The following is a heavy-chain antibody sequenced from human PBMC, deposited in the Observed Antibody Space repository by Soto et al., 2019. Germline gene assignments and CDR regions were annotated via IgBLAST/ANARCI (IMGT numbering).Heavy chain of an antibody. CDR1: GYSFTNYG. CDR2: ISGYNGNT. V-gene: IGHV1-18*04. D-gene: IGHD1-7*01. CDR3: ARDYWNFLPNWFDP. Sequence: QVQLVQSGAEVKKPGASVKVSCKASGYSFTNYGIGWVRQAPGQGLEWMGWISGYNGNTNYAQKFQGRVSMTTDTSTSTAYMELRSLRSDDTAVYYCARDYWNFLPNWFDPWGQGTLVTVSS. J-gene: IGHJ5*02.